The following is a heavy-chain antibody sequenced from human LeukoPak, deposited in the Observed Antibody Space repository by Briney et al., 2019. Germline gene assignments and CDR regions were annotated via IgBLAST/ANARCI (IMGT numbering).Heavy chain of an antibody. CDR1: GFTFGDYA. Sequence: GGSLRLSCTAGGFTFGDYAMSWFRQAPGKGLEWVGFIRSIAYGGTTEYAASVKGRFAISRDDSKSIAYLQMNSLKTEDTAVYYCTRQLWSFYFDYWGQGTLVTVSS. D-gene: IGHD5-18*01. CDR2: IRSIAYGGTT. V-gene: IGHV3-49*03. J-gene: IGHJ4*02. CDR3: TRQLWSFYFDY.